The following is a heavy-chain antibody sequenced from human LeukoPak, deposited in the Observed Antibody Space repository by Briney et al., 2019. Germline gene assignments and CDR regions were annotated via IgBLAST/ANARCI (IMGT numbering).Heavy chain of an antibody. CDR3: ARGSYVGPTSGYFDY. CDR2: IYYSGST. D-gene: IGHD1-26*01. CDR1: GGSISSGGYN. Sequence: SQTLSLTCTVSGGSISSGGYNWSWIRQHPGKGLECIEYIYYSGSTYYNPSLKSRVTISVDTSKNQFSLKLSSVTAADTAVYYCARGSYVGPTSGYFDYWGQGTLVTVSS. V-gene: IGHV4-31*03. J-gene: IGHJ4*02.